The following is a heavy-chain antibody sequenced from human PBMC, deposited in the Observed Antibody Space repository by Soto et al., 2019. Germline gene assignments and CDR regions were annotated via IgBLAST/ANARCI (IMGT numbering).Heavy chain of an antibody. CDR3: ARHLGYCSGGSCYPNYSCYGMDV. Sequence: QVQLVQSGAEVKKPGSSVKVSCKASGGTFSSYAISWVRQAPGQGLEWMGGIIPIFGTANYAQKFQGRVTINAGESTNTAYMELSSLRSEDTAVYYCARHLGYCSGGSCYPNYSCYGMDVWGQGTTVTVSS. CDR2: IIPIFGTA. J-gene: IGHJ6*02. D-gene: IGHD2-15*01. V-gene: IGHV1-69*01. CDR1: GGTFSSYA.